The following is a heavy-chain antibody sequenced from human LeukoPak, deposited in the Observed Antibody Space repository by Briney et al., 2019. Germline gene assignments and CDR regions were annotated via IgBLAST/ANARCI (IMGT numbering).Heavy chain of an antibody. J-gene: IGHJ6*02. D-gene: IGHD1-26*01. CDR1: GFTFSSYA. CDR2: ISSNGGST. V-gene: IGHV3-64*01. CDR3: ARDPGMGATKYYYYYGMDV. Sequence: GGSLRLSCAASGFTFSSYAMHWVRQAPGKGLEYVSAISSNGGSTYYANSVKGRFTISRDKSKNTLYLQMGSLRAEDMAVYYCARDPGMGATKYYYYYGMDVWGQGTTVTVSS.